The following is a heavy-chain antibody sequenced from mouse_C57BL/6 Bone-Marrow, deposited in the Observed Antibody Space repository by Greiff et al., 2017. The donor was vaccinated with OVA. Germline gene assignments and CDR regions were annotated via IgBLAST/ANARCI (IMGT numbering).Heavy chain of an antibody. D-gene: IGHD2-1*01. J-gene: IGHJ4*01. CDR2: INPNNGGT. V-gene: IGHV1-26*01. CDR1: GYTFTDYY. Sequence: EVQLQQSGPELVKPGASVKISCKASGYTFTDYYMNWVKQSHGKSLEWIGDINPNNGGTSYNQKFKGKATLTVDKSSSTAYMELRSLTSEDSAVYYCAGGKGDAMDYWGQGTSVTVSS. CDR3: AGGKGDAMDY.